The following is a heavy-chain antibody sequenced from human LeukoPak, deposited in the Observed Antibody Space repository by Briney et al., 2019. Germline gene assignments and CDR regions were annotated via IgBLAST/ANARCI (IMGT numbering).Heavy chain of an antibody. J-gene: IGHJ3*02. CDR1: GFAFSSYD. CDR2: IGSAGDT. Sequence: GGSLRLSCAASGFAFSSYDIHWVRQAPGIGLEWVSGIGSAGDTFYPDSVKGRFTISRENAKNSLYLQINSLRVGDTAVYYCARGYYDSSGYYRGAFDIWGQGTVVTVSS. CDR3: ARGYYDSSGYYRGAFDI. D-gene: IGHD3-22*01. V-gene: IGHV3-13*01.